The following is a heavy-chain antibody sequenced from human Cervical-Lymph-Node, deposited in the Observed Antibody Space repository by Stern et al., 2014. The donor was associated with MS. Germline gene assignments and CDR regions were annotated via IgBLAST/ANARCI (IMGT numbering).Heavy chain of an antibody. Sequence: QVTLKESGPAVVKPTQTLTLTCTFSGFSLTTSGMSVSWIRQPPGKALEWLAVADWEDDKFYASSLKTRLTISKDTSKNQVVLTMTNMDPVDTATYYCARIWGSSDWYSGYFDHWGQGALVIVSA. CDR1: GFSLTTSGMS. CDR2: ADWEDDK. J-gene: IGHJ4*02. CDR3: ARIWGSSDWYSGYFDH. V-gene: IGHV2-70*01. D-gene: IGHD6-19*01.